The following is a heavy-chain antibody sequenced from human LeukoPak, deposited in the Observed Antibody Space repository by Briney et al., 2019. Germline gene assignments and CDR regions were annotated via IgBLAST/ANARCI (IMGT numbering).Heavy chain of an antibody. CDR2: IYYSGST. D-gene: IGHD2-15*01. V-gene: IGHV4-59*01. CDR1: GGSISSYY. Sequence: SETLSLTCTVSGGSISSYYWSWIRQPPGKGLEWIGYIYYSGSTNYNPSLKSRVTISVDTSKNQFSLKLSSVTAADTAVYYCARCSGGSFHNWFDPWGQGTLVTVSS. CDR3: ARCSGGSFHNWFDP. J-gene: IGHJ5*02.